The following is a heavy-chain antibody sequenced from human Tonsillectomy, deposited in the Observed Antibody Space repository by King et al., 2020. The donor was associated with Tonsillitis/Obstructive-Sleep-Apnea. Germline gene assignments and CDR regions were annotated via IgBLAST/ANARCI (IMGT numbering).Heavy chain of an antibody. Sequence: TLKESGPTLVKPTQTLTLTCTFSGFSLSTSGVGVGWIRQPPGKALEWLALIYWDDDKRYSPSLKSRLTITKETSKNQVVLTMTNMDPVDTATYYCAHSVPWEHPPWVAFDIWGQGTMVTVSS. V-gene: IGHV2-5*02. CDR1: GFSLSTSGVG. CDR3: AHSVPWEHPPWVAFDI. D-gene: IGHD1-26*01. CDR2: IYWDDDK. J-gene: IGHJ3*02.